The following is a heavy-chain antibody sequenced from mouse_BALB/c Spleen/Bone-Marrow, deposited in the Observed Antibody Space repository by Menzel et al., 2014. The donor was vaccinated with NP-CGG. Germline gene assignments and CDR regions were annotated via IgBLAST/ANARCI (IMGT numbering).Heavy chain of an antibody. CDR3: ARRDGSTYYYAMDY. V-gene: IGHV1-80*01. CDR1: GYAFSSYW. CDR2: IYPGDGDT. Sequence: QVQLQQPGAELVRPGSSVKISCKAPGYAFSSYWMNWVKQRPGQGLEWIGQIYPGDGDTNYNGKFKGKATLTADKSSSTAYMQLSSLTSEDSAVYFCARRDGSTYYYAMDYWGQGTSVTVSS. J-gene: IGHJ4*01. D-gene: IGHD1-1*01.